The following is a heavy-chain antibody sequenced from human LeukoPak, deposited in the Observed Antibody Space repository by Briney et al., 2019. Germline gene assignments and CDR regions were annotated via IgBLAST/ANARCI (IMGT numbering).Heavy chain of an antibody. D-gene: IGHD3-3*01. V-gene: IGHV1-18*01. CDR3: ARGEDYDFWSGYAT. J-gene: IGHJ5*02. CDR1: GYTFTSYG. CDR2: ISAYNGNT. Sequence: GASVKVSCKASGYTFTSYGISWVRQAPGQGLEWMGWISAYNGNTNYAQKLQGRVTMTTDTSTSTAYMELRSLRSDDTAVYYCARGEDYDFWSGYATWGQGTLVTVSS.